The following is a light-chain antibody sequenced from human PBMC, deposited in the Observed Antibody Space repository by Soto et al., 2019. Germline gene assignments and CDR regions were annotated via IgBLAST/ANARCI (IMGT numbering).Light chain of an antibody. CDR2: VAS. J-gene: IGKJ4*02. Sequence: EIVMTQSPATLSVSPGERATLSCRASQSVSSHLAWYQQKPSQTPKLLIYVASTRATGIPARFSGSGSGTEYTHTISSRQSEDVVYYYCQQYNVWPLRFGGGTKVEFK. V-gene: IGKV3-15*01. CDR3: QQYNVWPLR. CDR1: QSVSSH.